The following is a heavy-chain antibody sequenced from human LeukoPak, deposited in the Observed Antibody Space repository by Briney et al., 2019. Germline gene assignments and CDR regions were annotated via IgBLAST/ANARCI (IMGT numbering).Heavy chain of an antibody. CDR3: ASEAAAGTVNYYYGMDV. CDR2: MNPNSGNT. D-gene: IGHD6-13*01. CDR1: GYTFTSYD. V-gene: IGHV1-8*01. Sequence: ASVKVSCKASGYTFTSYDINWVRQATGQGLEWMGWMNPNSGNTGYAQKFQGRVTMTRNTSISTAYMELSSLRSEGTAVYYCASEAAAGTVNYYYGMDVWGQGTTVTVSS. J-gene: IGHJ6*02.